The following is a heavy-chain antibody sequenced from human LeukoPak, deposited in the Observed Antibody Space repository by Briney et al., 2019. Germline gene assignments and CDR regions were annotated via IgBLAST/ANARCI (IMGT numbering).Heavy chain of an antibody. D-gene: IGHD3-10*01. Sequence: ASETLSLTCTVSGGSISGYYWSWSRQPPGKGVEWIGNLHYMRGAWYKSSLKSRVTTSVDTSRNEFSLKLSSVTAADTAVYFCARRRGEYGSGELDFWGQGALVTVSP. CDR2: LHYMRGA. CDR3: ARRRGEYGSGELDF. CDR1: GGSISGYY. V-gene: IGHV4-59*01. J-gene: IGHJ4*02.